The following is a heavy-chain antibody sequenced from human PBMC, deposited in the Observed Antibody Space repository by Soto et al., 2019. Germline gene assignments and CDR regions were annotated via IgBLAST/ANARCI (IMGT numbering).Heavy chain of an antibody. CDR1: GFTVSSNY. V-gene: IGHV3-53*01. D-gene: IGHD1-26*01. J-gene: IGHJ4*02. CDR2: IYSGGTT. CDR3: ARLVGATSYHFDY. Sequence: LRLSCAASGFTVSSNYMSWVRQAPGKGLEWVSVIYSGGTTYYADSVKGRFTISRDNSKNTLYLQMNSLRAEDTAVYYCARLVGATSYHFDYWGQGTLVIVSS.